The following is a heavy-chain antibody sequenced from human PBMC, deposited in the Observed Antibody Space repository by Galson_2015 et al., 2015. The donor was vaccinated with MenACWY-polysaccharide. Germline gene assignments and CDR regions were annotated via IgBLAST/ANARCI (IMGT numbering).Heavy chain of an antibody. J-gene: IGHJ4*02. CDR1: GFTFGGNG. D-gene: IGHD6-13*01. CDR2: IRNDGRK. CDR3: ARNPSRLNIAAASH. V-gene: IGHV3-30*02. Sequence: SLRLSCAGSGFTFGGNGLHWVRQAPGKGLEWVALIRNDGRKHYPDAVKGRFTISRDNSKNTLYSQMNSLRPEDTAVYYCARNPSRLNIAAASHWGQGALVSFSS.